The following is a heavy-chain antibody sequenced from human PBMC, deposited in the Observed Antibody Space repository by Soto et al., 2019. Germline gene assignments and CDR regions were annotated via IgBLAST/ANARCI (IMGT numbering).Heavy chain of an antibody. CDR3: ARDQKYYDFWSGYYLYYFDY. V-gene: IGHV1-46*03. CDR1: GYTFPSHY. CDR2: INPSGGST. Sequence: ASVKVPCKASGYTFPSHYMHWVRQAPGQGLERMGIINPSGGSTSYAQKFQGRVTMTRDTSTSTVYMELSSLRSEDTAVYYCARDQKYYDFWSGYYLYYFDYWGQGTLVTLSS. J-gene: IGHJ4*02. D-gene: IGHD3-3*01.